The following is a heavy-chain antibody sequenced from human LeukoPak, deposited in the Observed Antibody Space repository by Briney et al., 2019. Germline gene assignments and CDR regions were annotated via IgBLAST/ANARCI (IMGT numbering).Heavy chain of an antibody. CDR1: GYTFTNYG. CDR2: ISAYNGNT. J-gene: IGHJ3*02. V-gene: IGHV1-18*01. D-gene: IGHD3-10*01. CDR3: ARQSFGSGSRDDALDI. Sequence: ASVRVSCKASGYTFTNYGISWVRQAPGQGLEWMGWISAYNGNTNYAQKLQGRVTMTTDTSTSTAYMEVRSLSSDDTAMYYCARQSFGSGSRDDALDIWGQGTMVTVSS.